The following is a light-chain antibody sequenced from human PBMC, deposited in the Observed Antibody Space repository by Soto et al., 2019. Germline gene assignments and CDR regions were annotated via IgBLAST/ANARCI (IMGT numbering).Light chain of an antibody. J-gene: IGLJ2*01. V-gene: IGLV2-14*01. Sequence: QSVLTQPASVSGSPGQSITISCTGTTSDVGGYKYVSWYQQYPGKAPKVIIYEVSNRPSGVSNRFSGSKSGNTASLTVSGLQAEDEADYYCSSFAGSPVVFGGGTKLTVL. CDR3: SSFAGSPVV. CDR2: EVS. CDR1: TSDVGGYKY.